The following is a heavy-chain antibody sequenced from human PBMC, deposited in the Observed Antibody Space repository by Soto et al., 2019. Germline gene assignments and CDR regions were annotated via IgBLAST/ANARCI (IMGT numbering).Heavy chain of an antibody. CDR3: DRDIITGTHYFDY. CDR2: IYHSGST. D-gene: IGHD1-20*01. V-gene: IGHV4-30-2*01. CDR1: GGSISSGGYS. Sequence: PSETLSLTCAVSGGSISSGGYSWSWIRQPPGKGLEWIGYIYHSGSTYYNPSLKSRVTISVDRSKNQFSLKLSSVTAADTAVYYCDRDIITGTHYFDYWGQGTLVTVSS. J-gene: IGHJ4*02.